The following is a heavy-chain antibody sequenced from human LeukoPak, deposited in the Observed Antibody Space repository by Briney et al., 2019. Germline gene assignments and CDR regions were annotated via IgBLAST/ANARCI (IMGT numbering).Heavy chain of an antibody. CDR1: GFTFSSYA. CDR3: AKNYYGSGSYYTIDY. V-gene: IGHV3-23*01. D-gene: IGHD3-10*01. CDR2: ISGSGGST. Sequence: PGGSLRLSCAASGFTFSSYAMSWVRQAPGKGLEWVSAISGSGGSTYYADSVKGRFTISRDNSKNTLYRQMNSLRAEDTAVYYCAKNYYGSGSYYTIDYWGQGTLVTVSP. J-gene: IGHJ4*02.